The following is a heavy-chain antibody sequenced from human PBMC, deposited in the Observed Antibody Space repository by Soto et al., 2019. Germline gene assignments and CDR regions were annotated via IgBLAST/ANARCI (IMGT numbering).Heavy chain of an antibody. Sequence: QVQLVQSGAEVKKPGASVKVSCTASGYTFTVYYVHWVRQAPGQGLEWMGWINVNSGVTNLAQKFQDWVTLSRDTSVSTAYMELNSLKADGTAVFFCARGVSGWSPFDLWGQGTLVTVSS. J-gene: IGHJ4*02. D-gene: IGHD6-19*01. CDR2: INVNSGVT. V-gene: IGHV1-2*04. CDR3: ARGVSGWSPFDL. CDR1: GYTFTVYY.